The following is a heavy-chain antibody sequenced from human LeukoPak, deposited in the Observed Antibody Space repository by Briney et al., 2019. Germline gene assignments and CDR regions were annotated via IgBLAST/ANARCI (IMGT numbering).Heavy chain of an antibody. CDR1: GDSISSYY. Sequence: SETLSLTCTVSGDSISSYYWYWFRQPPGKELEWIACIYYSGIPHYNPSLKSRVTMSVDTSKNQFSLKLSSVTAADTAVYYCARDYDILTGYHGVLDYWGQGTLVTVSS. V-gene: IGHV4-59*12. D-gene: IGHD3-9*01. CDR3: ARDYDILTGYHGVLDY. CDR2: IYYSGIP. J-gene: IGHJ4*02.